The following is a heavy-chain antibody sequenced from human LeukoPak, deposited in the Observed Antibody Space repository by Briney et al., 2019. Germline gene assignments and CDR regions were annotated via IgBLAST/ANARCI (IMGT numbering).Heavy chain of an antibody. CDR1: GFTLRSSW. V-gene: IGHV3-74*01. Sequence: HGGSLRLSCAASGFTLRSSWMHWVRHVPGKGVVWVSRINIDGSITSYASTVKGRFTIARDNAKSTQYLQMNSLRAEDTAVYYSARDSPSVGATIDYWGQGTLVTVSS. J-gene: IGHJ4*02. D-gene: IGHD1-26*01. CDR2: INIDGSIT. CDR3: ARDSPSVGATIDY.